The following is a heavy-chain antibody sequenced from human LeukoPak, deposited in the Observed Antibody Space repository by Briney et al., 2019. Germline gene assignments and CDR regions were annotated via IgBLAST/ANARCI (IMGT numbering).Heavy chain of an antibody. V-gene: IGHV3-21*01. Sequence: GGSLRLSCAASGFTFSSYSMNWVRQAPGKGLEWVSSISSSSSYIYYADSVKGRFTISRDNAKNSLYLQMNSLRAEDTAVYYCARAVRLGCSGTSCPNWFDPWGQGTLVTVSS. J-gene: IGHJ5*02. D-gene: IGHD2-2*01. CDR1: GFTFSSYS. CDR2: ISSSSSYI. CDR3: ARAVRLGCSGTSCPNWFDP.